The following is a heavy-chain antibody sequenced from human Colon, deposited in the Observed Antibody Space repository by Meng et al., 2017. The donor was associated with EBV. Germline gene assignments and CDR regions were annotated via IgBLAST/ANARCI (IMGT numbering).Heavy chain of an antibody. CDR3: ARHFINWFDP. CDR1: GGSSVSYY. CDR2: IYYSGST. Sequence: QGRLPESAPGLVKPSEALSLTCTVSGGSSVSYYWSWIRQPPGKGLEWIGYIYYSGSTNYTPSLKSRVTISVDTSKNQFSLKLSSVTAADTAVYYCARHFINWFDPWGQGTLVTVSS. J-gene: IGHJ5*02. V-gene: IGHV4-59*08.